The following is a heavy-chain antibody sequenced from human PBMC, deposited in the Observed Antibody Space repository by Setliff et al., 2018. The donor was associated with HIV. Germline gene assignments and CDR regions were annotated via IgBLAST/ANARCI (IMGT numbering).Heavy chain of an antibody. V-gene: IGHV1-69*13. CDR1: GYTFTGYY. CDR2: IIPMFVTA. CDR3: ARAKATRQARPTNCFDP. D-gene: IGHD1-1*01. J-gene: IGHJ5*02. Sequence: SVKVSCKASGYTFTGYYMHWVRQAPGQGLEWMGGIIPMFVTANYAQKFQDRVTITADESTSTAYMELSSLRFEDTAVYYCARAKATRQARPTNCFDPWGQGTLVTVSS.